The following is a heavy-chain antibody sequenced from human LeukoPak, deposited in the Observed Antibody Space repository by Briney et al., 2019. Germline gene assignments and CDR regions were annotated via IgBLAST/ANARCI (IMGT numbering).Heavy chain of an antibody. V-gene: IGHV4-31*03. CDR3: AREYYDFWSGLRNNWFDP. Sequence: SETLSLTCTVSGGSISSGGYYWSWIRQHPGKGLEWIGYIYYSGSTYYNPSLKSRVTISVDTSKNQFSLKLSSVTAADTAVYYCAREYYDFWSGLRNNWFDPWGQGTLVTVSS. CDR1: GGSISSGGYY. D-gene: IGHD3-3*01. J-gene: IGHJ5*02. CDR2: IYYSGST.